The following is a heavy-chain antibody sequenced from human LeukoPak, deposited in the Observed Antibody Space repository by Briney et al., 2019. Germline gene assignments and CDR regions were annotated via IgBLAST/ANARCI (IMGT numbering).Heavy chain of an antibody. J-gene: IGHJ6*03. CDR1: GFTFSSYA. Sequence: GGSLRLSCAASGFTFSSYAMHWVRQAPGKGLEWVAVISYDGSNKYYADSVKGRFTISRDNSKNTLYLQMNSLRAEDTAVYYCARGGYSYAPTYYYYYMDVWGKGTTVTVSS. V-gene: IGHV3-30*04. D-gene: IGHD5-18*01. CDR2: ISYDGSNK. CDR3: ARGGYSYAPTYYYYYMDV.